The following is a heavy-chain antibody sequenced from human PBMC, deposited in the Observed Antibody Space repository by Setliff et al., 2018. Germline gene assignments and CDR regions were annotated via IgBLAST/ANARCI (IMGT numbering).Heavy chain of an antibody. CDR3: AKDISRTGYYYFDY. CDR1: GGSITSGGGFY. D-gene: IGHD3-9*01. Sequence: PSETLSLTCSVSGGSITSGGGFYWAWIRQPPGKELEWIGSFYSFGSIYYSPSLKNRDTISGDTSSNQFSLNLNSVTAADTAVYYCAKDISRTGYYYFDYWGRGTLVTVSS. V-gene: IGHV4-39*02. CDR2: FYSFGSI. J-gene: IGHJ4*02.